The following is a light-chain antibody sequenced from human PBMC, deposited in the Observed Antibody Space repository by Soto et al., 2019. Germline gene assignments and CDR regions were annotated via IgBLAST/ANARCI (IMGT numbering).Light chain of an antibody. CDR1: QGISSW. CDR3: QQANSFPIT. CDR2: AVS. J-gene: IGKJ5*01. V-gene: IGKV1D-12*01. Sequence: DIQMTQSPSSVSASVGDRVTITCRASQGISSWLAWYQQKPGKAPKLLIYAVSSLHSGVPSRFSGSGSGTDXTXXXXXLQPEDFAXYYCQQANSFPITFGQGTRLEIK.